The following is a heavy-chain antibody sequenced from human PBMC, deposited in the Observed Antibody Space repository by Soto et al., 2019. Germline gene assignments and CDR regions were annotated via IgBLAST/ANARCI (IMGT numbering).Heavy chain of an antibody. CDR2: ISYDGKNK. D-gene: IGHD1-20*01. CDR3: AKPPDYNWNDY. J-gene: IGHJ4*02. CDR1: GFTFSNYG. Sequence: PGGSLRLSCAASGFTFSNYGMQWVRQAPGKGLEWVAVISYDGKNKYYADSVKGRFTISRDNSKDTLYLQMNNLRAEDTAVYYCAKPPDYNWNDYWGQGTLVTVSS. V-gene: IGHV3-30*18.